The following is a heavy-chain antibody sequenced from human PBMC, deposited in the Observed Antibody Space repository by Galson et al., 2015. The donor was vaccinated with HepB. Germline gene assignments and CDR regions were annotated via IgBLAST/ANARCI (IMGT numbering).Heavy chain of an antibody. V-gene: IGHV1-69*13. CDR3: ARGTARDDAFDI. CDR1: GDTISTYA. CDR2: IIPVFGTA. J-gene: IGHJ3*02. D-gene: IGHD6-6*01. Sequence: SVKVSCKASGDTISTYAVSWVRQAPGQGLEWMGGIIPVFGTAKYAQKFQGRVTITADESTSIVYMELSSLRSEDTAVYFCARGTARDDAFDIWGQGTMVTVSS.